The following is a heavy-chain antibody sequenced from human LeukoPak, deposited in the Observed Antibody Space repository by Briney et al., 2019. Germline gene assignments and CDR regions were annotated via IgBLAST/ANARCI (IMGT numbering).Heavy chain of an antibody. CDR3: ARVPLIVVVDWYFDY. Sequence: GASVKVSCKASGYTFTSHYMHWVRQAPGQGLEWMGVINPGGSSTTYAQKFQGRVTMTRDTSISTAYMELSRLRSDDTAVYYCARVPLIVVVDWYFDYWGQGTLVTVSS. V-gene: IGHV1-46*01. CDR2: INPGGSST. D-gene: IGHD3-22*01. J-gene: IGHJ4*02. CDR1: GYTFTSHY.